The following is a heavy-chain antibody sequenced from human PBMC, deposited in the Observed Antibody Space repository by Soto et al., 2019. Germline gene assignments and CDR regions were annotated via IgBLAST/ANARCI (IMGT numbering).Heavy chain of an antibody. D-gene: IGHD6-19*01. J-gene: IGHJ1*01. CDR1: GYTFTSYG. Sequence: ASVKVSCKASGYTFTSYGISWVRQAPRQGLEWMGWISAYNGNTNYAQKLQDRVTMTTDTSTSTAYMELRSLRSDDTAVYYCARVDDSSGWDAEYFQHWGQGTLVTVSS. CDR2: ISAYNGNT. CDR3: ARVDDSSGWDAEYFQH. V-gene: IGHV1-18*01.